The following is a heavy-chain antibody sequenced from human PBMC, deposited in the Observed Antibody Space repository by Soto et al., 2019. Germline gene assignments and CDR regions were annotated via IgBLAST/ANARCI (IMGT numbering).Heavy chain of an antibody. CDR1: GGSIRSSL. D-gene: IGHD3-10*01. CDR3: ARVYGSGSLTNWFDP. CDR2: IYYSGNT. Sequence: SETLSLTCTVSGGSIRSSLCIFSRQPPGKGLEWIVYIYYSGNTNYNPSLKSRVTISVDTSKNQFSLKLTSVTAADTAVYYCARVYGSGSLTNWFDPWGQGTLVTVSS. J-gene: IGHJ5*02. V-gene: IGHV4-59*01.